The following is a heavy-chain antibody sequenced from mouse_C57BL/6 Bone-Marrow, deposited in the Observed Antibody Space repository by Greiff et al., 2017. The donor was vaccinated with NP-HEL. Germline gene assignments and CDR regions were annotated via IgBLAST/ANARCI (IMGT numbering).Heavy chain of an antibody. CDR2: IYPGDGDT. J-gene: IGHJ1*03. V-gene: IGHV1-82*01. CDR1: GYAFSSSW. D-gene: IGHD1-1*01. CDR3: ARNILYYYGSSYWYFDV. Sequence: QVQLQQSGPELVKPGASVKISCKASGYAFSSSWMNWVKQRPGKGLEWIGRIYPGDGDTNYNGKFKGKATLTADKSSSTAYMQLSSLTSEDSAVYFCARNILYYYGSSYWYFDVWGTGTTVTVSS.